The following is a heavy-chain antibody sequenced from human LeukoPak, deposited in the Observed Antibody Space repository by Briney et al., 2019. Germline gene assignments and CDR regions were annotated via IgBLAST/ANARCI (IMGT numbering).Heavy chain of an antibody. J-gene: IGHJ4*02. D-gene: IGHD3-9*01. CDR2: IYSGGST. CDR3: ARVSVGDYDILTGYYRHPYFFDY. V-gene: IGHV3-53*04. Sequence: GGSLRLSCAASGFTVSSNYMSWVRRAPGKGLEWVSVIYSGGSTYYADSVKGRFTISRHNSKYTLYLQMNSLRAEDTAVYYCARVSVGDYDILTGYYRHPYFFDYWGQGTLVTVSS. CDR1: GFTVSSNY.